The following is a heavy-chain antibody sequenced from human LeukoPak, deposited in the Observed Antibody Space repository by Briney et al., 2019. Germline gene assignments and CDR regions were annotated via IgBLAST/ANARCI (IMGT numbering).Heavy chain of an antibody. CDR2: IWYDGSNK. CDR1: GFTFSSYW. Sequence: GGSLRLSCAASGFTFSSYWMNWARQAPGKGLEWVAIIWYDGSNKTYEDSVKGRFTISRDNSKNTLYLQMNSLRAEDTAVYYCARGVDYYENSGTIDYWGQGTLVTVSS. CDR3: ARGVDYYENSGTIDY. J-gene: IGHJ4*02. V-gene: IGHV3-33*08. D-gene: IGHD3-22*01.